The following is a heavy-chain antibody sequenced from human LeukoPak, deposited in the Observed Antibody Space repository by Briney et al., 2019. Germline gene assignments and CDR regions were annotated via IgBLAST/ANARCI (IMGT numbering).Heavy chain of an antibody. J-gene: IGHJ5*02. V-gene: IGHV1-46*01. CDR1: LYTFTSHY. CDR3: ARRIAVAGTLWFDP. D-gene: IGHD6-19*01. CDR2: INPSVGST. Sequence: ASVNVSYKPSLYTFTSHYIYLVRHAPGQRLEWRGVINPSVGSTNYAQKFQGRVTMTRDTSTSTVYMELRSPRSEDPAVYYCARRIAVAGTLWFDPWGQGTLVTVSS.